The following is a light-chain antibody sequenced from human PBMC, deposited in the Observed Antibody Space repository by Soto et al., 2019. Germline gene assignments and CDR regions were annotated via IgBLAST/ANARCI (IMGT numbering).Light chain of an antibody. CDR3: QQVKTYSRT. CDR2: EES. Sequence: DIHLTQSPSFLSASVGDRVTITCRPSQAVPNNMAWYQQKPEKPPKRLINEESTFHSRVPARFSGRKSGTQFTLTIDSLQPEDFATNYCQQVKTYSRTFGGGTKVDIK. V-gene: IGKV1-9*01. J-gene: IGKJ4*01. CDR1: QAVPNN.